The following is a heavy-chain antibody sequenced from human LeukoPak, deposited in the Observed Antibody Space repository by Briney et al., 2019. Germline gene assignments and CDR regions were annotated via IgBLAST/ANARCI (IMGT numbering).Heavy chain of an antibody. CDR1: GFTFRTYA. CDR2: ITGNGGMI. J-gene: IGHJ4*02. D-gene: IGHD1-26*01. Sequence: GGSLRLSCAGSGFTFRTYAMDWVRQVPGKGLEWVAGITGNGGMIRYADSVKGRFTISRDNSKNTLYLQMNSLRVEDTAVYYCAKDRVPDGMWEIDSWGQGAPVTASS. V-gene: IGHV3-23*01. CDR3: AKDRVPDGMWEIDS.